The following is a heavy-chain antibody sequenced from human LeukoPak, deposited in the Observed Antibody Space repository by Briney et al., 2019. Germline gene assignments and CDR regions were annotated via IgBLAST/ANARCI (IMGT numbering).Heavy chain of an antibody. CDR1: GFTFSSHG. CDR2: IWYDGSNK. J-gene: IGHJ3*02. D-gene: IGHD3-10*01. V-gene: IGHV3-33*01. Sequence: GGSLRLSCAASGFTFSSHGMHWVRQAPGKGLEWVAVIWYDGSNKFYAASVRGRFTISRDNSNNTLYLQMNSLRAEDTAVYYCARDIKPVFDAFDIWGQGTTVTVSS. CDR3: ARDIKPVFDAFDI.